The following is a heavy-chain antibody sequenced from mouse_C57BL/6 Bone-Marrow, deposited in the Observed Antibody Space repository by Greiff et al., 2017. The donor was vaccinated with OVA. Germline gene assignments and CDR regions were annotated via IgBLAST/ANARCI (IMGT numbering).Heavy chain of an antibody. CDR1: GYTFTSYW. D-gene: IGHD2-3*01. CDR2: IHPNSGST. V-gene: IGHV1-64*01. Sequence: VQLQQPGAELVKPGASVKLSCKASGYTFTSYWMHWVKQRPGQGLEWIGMIHPNSGSTNYNEKFKSKATLTVDKSSSTAYMQLSSLTSEDSAVYYCARSIYDGYYEIFAYWGQGTLVTVSA. J-gene: IGHJ3*01. CDR3: ARSIYDGYYEIFAY.